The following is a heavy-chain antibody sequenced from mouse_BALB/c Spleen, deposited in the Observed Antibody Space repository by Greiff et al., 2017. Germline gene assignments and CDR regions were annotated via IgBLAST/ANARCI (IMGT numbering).Heavy chain of an antibody. Sequence: EVQLQQSGTVLARPGASVKMSCKASGYTFTSYWMHWVKQRPGQGLEWIGAIYPGNSDTSYNQKFKGKAKLTAVTSTSTAYMELSSLTNEDSAVYYCTRSNYGSSYPYYLDYGGQGTTRTVSS. CDR2: IYPGNSDT. CDR1: GYTFTSYW. D-gene: IGHD1-1*01. CDR3: TRSNYGSSYPYYLDY. V-gene: IGHV1-5*01. J-gene: IGHJ2*01.